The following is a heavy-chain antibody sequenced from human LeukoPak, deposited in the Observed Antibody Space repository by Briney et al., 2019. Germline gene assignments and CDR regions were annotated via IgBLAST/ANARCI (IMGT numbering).Heavy chain of an antibody. CDR2: INSDESST. Sequence: GGSPRLSCAASRFTFSSYWMHWVRQAPGKGLVWVSRINSDESSTTYADSVKGRFTISRDNAKNTLYLQMNSLRAEDTAVYYCARVKGELNFDYWGQGTLVTVSS. J-gene: IGHJ4*02. V-gene: IGHV3-74*01. D-gene: IGHD1-26*01. CDR3: ARVKGELNFDY. CDR1: RFTFSSYW.